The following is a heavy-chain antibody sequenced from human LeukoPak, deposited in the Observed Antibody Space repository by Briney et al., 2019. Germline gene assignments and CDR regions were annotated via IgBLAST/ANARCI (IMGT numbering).Heavy chain of an antibody. CDR2: ISGSGGST. Sequence: PGGSLRLSCAASGVIFSNYAMSWVRQAPGKGLEWVSAISGSGGSTYYADSVKGRFTISRDNSKNTLYLQMNSLRAEDTAVYYCAKDVRGPYYGSGSYGYYFDYWGQGTLVTVSS. J-gene: IGHJ4*02. CDR1: GVIFSNYA. CDR3: AKDVRGPYYGSGSYGYYFDY. V-gene: IGHV3-23*01. D-gene: IGHD3-10*01.